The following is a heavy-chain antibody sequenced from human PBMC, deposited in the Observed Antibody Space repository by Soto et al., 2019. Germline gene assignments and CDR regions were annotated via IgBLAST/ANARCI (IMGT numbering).Heavy chain of an antibody. CDR2: ISHSGSST. D-gene: IGHD3-10*01. CDR1: GGTFSNYA. CDR3: AKGSCVHHGSEGGNWLDP. J-gene: IGHJ5*02. V-gene: IGHV3-23*01. Sequence: EVQLLESGGGSVQPGGSLRLSCAASGGTFSNYAMNWVRQAPGKGLEWVSGISHSGSSTYYEDSVKGRFTISRDNSKNTLNLQMNRLTAEDPAVYYCAKGSCVHHGSEGGNWLDPWGQGTLVTVSS.